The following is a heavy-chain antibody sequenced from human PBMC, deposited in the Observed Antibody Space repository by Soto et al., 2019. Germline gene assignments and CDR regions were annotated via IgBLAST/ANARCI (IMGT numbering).Heavy chain of an antibody. Sequence: QVQLVQSGAEVKKPGSSVKVSCKASGGTFSSYAISWVRQAPGKGLEGMGGIIPIFGTENYARKFQGRVTITADESTSTAYMELSSLRSEDTAVYYCAGGAPEGVVHFDLWGRGTLVTVSS. CDR1: GGTFSSYA. J-gene: IGHJ2*01. CDR3: AGGAPEGVVHFDL. D-gene: IGHD2-21*01. V-gene: IGHV1-69*12. CDR2: IIPIFGTE.